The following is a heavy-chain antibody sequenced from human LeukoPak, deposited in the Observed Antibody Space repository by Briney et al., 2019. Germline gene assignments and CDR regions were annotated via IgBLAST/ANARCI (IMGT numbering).Heavy chain of an antibody. Sequence: GGSLRLSCAASGFSFSSYWMSWVRQAPGKGLEWVSYISSSSSTIYYADSVKGRFTISRDNAKNSLYLQMNSLRAEDTAVYYCARGLPGWEQAEYFQHWGQGTLVTVSS. D-gene: IGHD1-26*01. CDR3: ARGLPGWEQAEYFQH. J-gene: IGHJ1*01. V-gene: IGHV3-48*01. CDR2: ISSSSSTI. CDR1: GFSFSSYW.